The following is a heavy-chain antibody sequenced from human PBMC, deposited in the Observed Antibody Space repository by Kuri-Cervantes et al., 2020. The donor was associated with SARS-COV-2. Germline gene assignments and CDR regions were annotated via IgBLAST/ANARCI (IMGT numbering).Heavy chain of an antibody. Sequence: SETLSLTCPVSGGSISSSSYYWCWIRQPPGKGLEWIGSIYYSGSTYYNPSLKSRVTISVHTSKTQFSLNLSSVTVADTAVYYCARQVELSLDEYGMDIWGQGTTVTVSS. CDR3: ARQVELSLDEYGMDI. D-gene: IGHD1-7*01. CDR1: GGSISSSSYY. J-gene: IGHJ6*02. CDR2: IYYSGST. V-gene: IGHV4-39*01.